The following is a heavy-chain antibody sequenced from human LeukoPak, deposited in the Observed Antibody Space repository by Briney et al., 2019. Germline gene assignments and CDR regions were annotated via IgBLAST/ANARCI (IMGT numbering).Heavy chain of an antibody. D-gene: IGHD5-24*01. CDR2: ISGSGIST. CDR1: GFTFRSYG. CDR3: AKDRIERWLQPFDY. Sequence: GGSLRLSCAASGFTFRSYGMSWVRQAPGQGLEWVSAISGSGISTYYADSVKGRFTIYRDNSKNTLYLQMNSLRAEDTAVYYCAKDRIERWLQPFDYWGQGTLVTVSS. V-gene: IGHV3-23*01. J-gene: IGHJ4*02.